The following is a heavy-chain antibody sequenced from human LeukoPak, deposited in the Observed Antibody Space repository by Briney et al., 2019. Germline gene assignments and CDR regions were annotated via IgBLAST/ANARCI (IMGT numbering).Heavy chain of an antibody. CDR3: AKEGDCSTTSCLTGGLDV. J-gene: IGHJ6*04. Sequence: PGGSLRLSCAASGFIVSSNYMSWVRQAPGKGLEWVSVIYTGGSTYYADSVKGRFTISRDNCKNTVYLQMSSLRAEDTAVYYCAKEGDCSTTSCLTGGLDVWGKGTTVTVSS. D-gene: IGHD2-2*01. CDR2: IYTGGST. V-gene: IGHV3-53*01. CDR1: GFIVSSNY.